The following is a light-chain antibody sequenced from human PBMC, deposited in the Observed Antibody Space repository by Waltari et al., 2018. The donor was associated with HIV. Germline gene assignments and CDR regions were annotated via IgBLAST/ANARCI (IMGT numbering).Light chain of an antibody. V-gene: IGLV4-69*01. CDR2: INDDGSH. CDR1: SGHSNYA. Sequence: QLVLTQSPSASASLGASVKLTCTLSSGHSNYAIAWHRQRPEQGPRYLMKINDDGSHAKGDGIPDRCSGSSSGAERYLTIASLQSEDEADYYCQTWASGVVVFGGGTKLTVL. CDR3: QTWASGVVV. J-gene: IGLJ2*01.